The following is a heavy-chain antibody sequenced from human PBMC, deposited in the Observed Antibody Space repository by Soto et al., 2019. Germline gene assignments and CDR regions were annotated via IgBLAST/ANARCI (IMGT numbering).Heavy chain of an antibody. V-gene: IGHV1-69*13. CDR3: ARRSGPYYYDSSGYLGY. CDR1: GGTFSSYA. J-gene: IGHJ4*02. Sequence: SVKVSCKASGGTFSSYAMSWVRQAPGQGLEWMGGIIPIFGTANYAQKFQGRVTITADESTSTAYMELSSLRSEDTAVYYCARRSGPYYYDSSGYLGYWGQGTLVTVSS. D-gene: IGHD3-22*01. CDR2: IIPIFGTA.